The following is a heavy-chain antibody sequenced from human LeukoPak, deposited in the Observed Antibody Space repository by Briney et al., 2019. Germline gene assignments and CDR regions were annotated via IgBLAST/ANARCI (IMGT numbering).Heavy chain of an antibody. CDR3: AKIPDVSDY. CDR2: IGASGDSI. V-gene: IGHV3-23*01. Sequence: PGGSLRLSCAVSGFTFSSYAMIWVRQAPGRGLVWVSSIGASGDSIYYTDSGKGRFTISRDNSKNTLYLQMSSLRVEDTAVYYCAKIPDVSDYWGQGTLVTVSS. CDR1: GFTFSSYA. D-gene: IGHD5/OR15-5a*01. J-gene: IGHJ4*02.